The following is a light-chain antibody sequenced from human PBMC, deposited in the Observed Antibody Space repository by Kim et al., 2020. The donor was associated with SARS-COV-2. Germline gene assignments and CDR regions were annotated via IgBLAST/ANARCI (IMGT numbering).Light chain of an antibody. CDR1: QSVSSN. V-gene: IGKV3-15*01. Sequence: EIVMTQSPATLSVSPGERATLSCRASQSVSSNLAWYQQKPGQAPRLLIYGASTRATGLPARFSGSGSGTEFTLTISSLQSEDFAVYYCQQFYDWPLTFGGGTKVDIK. CDR2: GAS. J-gene: IGKJ4*01. CDR3: QQFYDWPLT.